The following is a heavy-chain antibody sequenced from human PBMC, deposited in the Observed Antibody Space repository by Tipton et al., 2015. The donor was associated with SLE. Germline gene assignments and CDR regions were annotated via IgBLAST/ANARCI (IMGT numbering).Heavy chain of an antibody. V-gene: IGHV4-39*07. Sequence: TLSLTCSVSGGSISSSGYYWGWIRQPPGKGLEWIGTIYYSGGTSYNPSLKSRVTISVDTSKNQFSLKLNSVTAGDTAVYYCARDHSSSPAYFQHWGQGTLVTVSS. D-gene: IGHD6-6*01. J-gene: IGHJ1*01. CDR1: GGSISSSGYY. CDR2: IYYSGGT. CDR3: ARDHSSSPAYFQH.